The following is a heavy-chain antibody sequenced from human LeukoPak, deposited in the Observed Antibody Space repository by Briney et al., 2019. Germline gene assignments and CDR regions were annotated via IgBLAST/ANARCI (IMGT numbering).Heavy chain of an antibody. CDR1: GFTFSSYA. Sequence: PGRSLRLSCAASGFTFSSYAMSWVRQAPGKGLEWVSGISGSGGSTYYADSVKGRFTISRDNSKKTLYLQMSSLRAEDAAVYYCAKAGSGWYYSFDSWGQGTLVTVSS. V-gene: IGHV3-23*01. CDR2: ISGSGGST. J-gene: IGHJ4*02. CDR3: AKAGSGWYYSFDS. D-gene: IGHD6-19*01.